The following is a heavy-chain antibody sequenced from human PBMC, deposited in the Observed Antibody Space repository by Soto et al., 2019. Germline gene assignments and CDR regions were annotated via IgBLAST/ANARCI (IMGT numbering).Heavy chain of an antibody. CDR2: IVVGSGNT. CDR3: AAASRLRGNQGPGLAFDI. Sequence: GASVKVSCKASGFTFTSSAVQWVRQARGQRLEWIGWIVVGSGNTNYAQKFQERVTITRDMSTSTAYMELSSLRSEDTAVYYCAAASRLRGNQGPGLAFDIWGQGTMVTVSS. J-gene: IGHJ3*02. V-gene: IGHV1-58*01. D-gene: IGHD1-26*01. CDR1: GFTFTSSA.